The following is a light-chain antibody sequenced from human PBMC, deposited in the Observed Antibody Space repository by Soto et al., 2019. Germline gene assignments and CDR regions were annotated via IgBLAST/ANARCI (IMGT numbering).Light chain of an antibody. CDR2: EVT. Sequence: QSALTQPASVSGSPGQSITISCTRTSSDVGTYNYVSWYQQHPGKAPKLMIYEVTNRPSGVSNRFSGSKSGNTAYLTISGLQAEDEADYYCSSYTTSSTLVFGGGTKVTVL. CDR1: SSDVGTYNY. CDR3: SSYTTSSTLV. J-gene: IGLJ2*01. V-gene: IGLV2-14*01.